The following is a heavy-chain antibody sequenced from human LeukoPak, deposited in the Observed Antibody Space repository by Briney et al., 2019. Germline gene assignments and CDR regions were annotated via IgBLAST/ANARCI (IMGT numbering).Heavy chain of an antibody. CDR2: ISSSSSYI. V-gene: IGHV3-21*04. CDR3: AKVVSGPEAFDI. Sequence: GGSLRLSCAASGFTFSSYSMNWVRQAPGKGLEWVSSISSSSSYIYYADSVKGRFTISRDNSKNTLYLQMNSLRAEDTAVYYCAKVVSGPEAFDIWGQGTMVTVSS. CDR1: GFTFSSYS. J-gene: IGHJ3*02. D-gene: IGHD6-19*01.